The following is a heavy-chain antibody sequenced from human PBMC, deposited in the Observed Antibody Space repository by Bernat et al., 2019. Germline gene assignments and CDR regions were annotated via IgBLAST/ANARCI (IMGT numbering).Heavy chain of an antibody. Sequence: QVQLVQSGSELKEPGASVKVSCKASGCIFTTYAMNWVRQAPGRGPEWMGWINTNTGNPTYVQGFTGRFVLSLDTSVSTAYLQISSLKAEDTAVYYCARDRGGRLRLFEYWGQGTLVTVSS. CDR1: GCIFTTYA. J-gene: IGHJ4*02. CDR3: ARDRGGRLRLFEY. CDR2: INTNTGNP. V-gene: IGHV7-4-1*02. D-gene: IGHD4-17*01.